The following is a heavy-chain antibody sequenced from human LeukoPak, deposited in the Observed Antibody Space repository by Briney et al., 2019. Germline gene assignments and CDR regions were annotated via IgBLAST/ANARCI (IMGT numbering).Heavy chain of an antibody. Sequence: PETLSLTCTVSGGSISSSSYYWGWIRQPPGKGLEWIGSIYYSGSTFYNPSLKSRVTISVDTSKNQFFLKLSSVTAADTAVYYCARHDYYGSGSYSYFQNWGQGTLVTVSS. D-gene: IGHD3-10*01. J-gene: IGHJ1*01. CDR3: ARHDYYGSGSYSYFQN. V-gene: IGHV4-39*01. CDR2: IYYSGST. CDR1: GGSISSSSYY.